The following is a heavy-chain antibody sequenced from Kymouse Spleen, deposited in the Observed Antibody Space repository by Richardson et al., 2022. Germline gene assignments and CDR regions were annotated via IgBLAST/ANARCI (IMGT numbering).Heavy chain of an antibody. CDR2: IKSKTDGGTT. Sequence: EVQLVESGGGLVKPGGSLRLSCAASGFTFSNAWMSWVRQAPGKGLEWVGRIKSKTDGGTTDYAAPVKGRFTISRDDSKNTLYLQMNSLKTEDTAVYYCTTDDTMVRGGSVVWGQGTTVTVSS. CDR3: TTDDTMVRGGSVV. D-gene: IGHD3-10*01. J-gene: IGHJ6*02. CDR1: GFTFSNAW. V-gene: IGHV3-15*01.